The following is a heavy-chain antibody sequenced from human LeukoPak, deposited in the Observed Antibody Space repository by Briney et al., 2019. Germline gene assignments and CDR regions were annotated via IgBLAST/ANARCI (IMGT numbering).Heavy chain of an antibody. V-gene: IGHV4-39*01. Sequence: SETLSLTCTVSGGSISSSSYYWGWIRQPPGKGLEWIGSIYYSGSTYYNPSLKSRVTISVDTSKNQFSLKLSSATAADTAVYYCARHDYSSSWYNWFDPWGQGTLVTVSS. CDR2: IYYSGST. D-gene: IGHD6-13*01. J-gene: IGHJ5*02. CDR3: ARHDYSSSWYNWFDP. CDR1: GGSISSSSYY.